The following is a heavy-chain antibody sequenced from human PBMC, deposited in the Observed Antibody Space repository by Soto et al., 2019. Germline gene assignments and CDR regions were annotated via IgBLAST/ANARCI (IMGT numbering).Heavy chain of an antibody. J-gene: IGHJ2*01. CDR2: ISAYNGNT. V-gene: IGHV1-18*01. D-gene: IGHD3-22*01. Sequence: QVQLVQSGAEVKKPGASVKVSCKASGYTFTSYGISWVRQAPGQGLEWMGWISAYNGNTNYAQKLQGRLTMTTDTSTSTADIELRSMRSDDTAVYYCARDGRDYYYDSSGYHPPRWYFDLWGRGTMVTVSS. CDR1: GYTFTSYG. CDR3: ARDGRDYYYDSSGYHPPRWYFDL.